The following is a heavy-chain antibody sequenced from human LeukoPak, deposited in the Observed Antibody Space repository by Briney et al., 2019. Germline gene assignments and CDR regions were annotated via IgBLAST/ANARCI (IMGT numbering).Heavy chain of an antibody. CDR1: GGSFSGYY. J-gene: IGHJ5*02. Sequence: SETLSLTCAVYGGSFSGYYWSWIRQPPGKGLEWIGEINHSGSTNYNPSLKSRVTISVDTSKNQFSLKLSSVTAADTAVYYCAREGYESSGSNWFDPWGQGTLVTVSS. V-gene: IGHV4-34*01. CDR3: AREGYESSGSNWFDP. D-gene: IGHD3-22*01. CDR2: INHSGST.